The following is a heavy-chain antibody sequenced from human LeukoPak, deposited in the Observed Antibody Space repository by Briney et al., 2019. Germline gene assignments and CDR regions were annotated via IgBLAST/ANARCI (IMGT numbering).Heavy chain of an antibody. CDR1: GFTFNTYA. J-gene: IGHJ4*02. D-gene: IGHD2-15*01. V-gene: IGHV3-23*01. CDR3: AKGKGSSSSSIDW. Sequence: GGSLRLSCAASGFTFNTYAMNWVREAPGKGLEWVSAISDSGGSTYYADSVKGRFTISRDNSKNTVYLQIHRLRAEDTAVYYCAKGKGSSSSSIDWWGQGTLVTVSS. CDR2: ISDSGGST.